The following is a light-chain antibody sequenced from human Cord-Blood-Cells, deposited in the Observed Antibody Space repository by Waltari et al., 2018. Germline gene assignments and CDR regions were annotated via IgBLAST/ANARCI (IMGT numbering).Light chain of an antibody. J-gene: IGKJ2*01. Sequence: DLVMTQSPDSLAVCLGERATINGKSSQSVLYTSNNKTYLAWYQQKPGQPPKLLLYRATTRESGVPDRFSGSWSGTDFTLTISSLQAEDVAVYYCQQYYSTPYTFGQGTKLEIK. CDR3: QQYYSTPYT. CDR2: RAT. V-gene: IGKV4-1*01. CDR1: QSVLYTSNNKTY.